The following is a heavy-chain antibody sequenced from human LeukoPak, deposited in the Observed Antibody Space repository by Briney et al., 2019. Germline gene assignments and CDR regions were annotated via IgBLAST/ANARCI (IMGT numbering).Heavy chain of an antibody. CDR2: INNDGSST. CDR1: GFYFRSYW. J-gene: IGHJ5*02. Sequence: GGSLRLSCAASGFYFRSYWMHWVRQPPGKGLVWVSRINNDGSSTRYADSVKGRFTISRDNAKNTVYLQMISLRAEDTAMYYCARESGNYGDENWFDPWGQGTLVTVSS. V-gene: IGHV3-74*01. CDR3: ARESGNYGDENWFDP. D-gene: IGHD4-17*01.